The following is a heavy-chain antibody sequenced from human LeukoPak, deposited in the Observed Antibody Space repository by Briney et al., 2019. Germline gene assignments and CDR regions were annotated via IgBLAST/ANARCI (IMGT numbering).Heavy chain of an antibody. CDR1: GYTFTGYY. D-gene: IGHD5-18*01. J-gene: IGHJ4*02. V-gene: IGHV1-2*02. Sequence: ASVKVSCKASGYTFTGYYMHWVRQAPGQGLEWMGWINPNSGGTNYAQKFRGRVTMTRDTSISTAYMELSRLRSDDTAVYYCARDRDSYGLVDYWGQGTLVTVSS. CDR2: INPNSGGT. CDR3: ARDRDSYGLVDY.